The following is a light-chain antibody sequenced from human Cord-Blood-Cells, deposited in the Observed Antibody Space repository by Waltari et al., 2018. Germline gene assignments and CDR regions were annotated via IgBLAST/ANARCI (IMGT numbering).Light chain of an antibody. CDR2: DVS. V-gene: IGLV2-11*01. CDR3: CSYVGSYTLV. CDR1: SSDVGGYNY. J-gene: IGLJ3*02. Sequence: QSALTQPRSVSGSPGQSVTISCTGTSSDVGGYNYVSWYQQHPGKAPKLMIYDVSKRPSGVPDRFSGSKSGNTASLTISGLQAVDEADYYCCSYVGSYTLVFGGGTKLTVL.